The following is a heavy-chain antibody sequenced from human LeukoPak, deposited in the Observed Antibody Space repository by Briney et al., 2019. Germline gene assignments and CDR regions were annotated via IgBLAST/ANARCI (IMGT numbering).Heavy chain of an antibody. CDR3: ARMGTFDYDFWSGYSGWSGYYFDY. V-gene: IGHV4-59*01. Sequence: SETLSLTCTVSGGSISSYYWSWIRQPPGKGLEWIGYIYYSGSTNYNPSLKSRVTISVDTSKNQFSLKLSSVTAADTAVYYCARMGTFDYDFWSGYSGWSGYYFDYWGQGTLVTVSS. D-gene: IGHD3-3*01. CDR1: GGSISSYY. CDR2: IYYSGST. J-gene: IGHJ4*02.